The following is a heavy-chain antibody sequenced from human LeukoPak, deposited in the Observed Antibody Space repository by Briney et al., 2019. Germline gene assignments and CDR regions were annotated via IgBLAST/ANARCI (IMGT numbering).Heavy chain of an antibody. CDR2: IYPGDSDT. Sequence: GESLKISCKGSGYSFTSYWIGWVRQMPGKGLELMGIIYPGDSDTRYSPFFQGQVTISADKSISTAYLPWSSLKASDTALYYCARQQNTYYDFWSGSRHFYNWFDPWGQGTLVTVSS. V-gene: IGHV5-51*01. CDR1: GYSFTSYW. D-gene: IGHD3-3*01. J-gene: IGHJ5*02. CDR3: ARQQNTYYDFWSGSRHFYNWFDP.